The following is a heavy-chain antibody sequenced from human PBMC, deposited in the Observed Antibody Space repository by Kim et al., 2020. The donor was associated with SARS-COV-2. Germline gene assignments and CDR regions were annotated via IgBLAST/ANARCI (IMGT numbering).Heavy chain of an antibody. CDR3: ASTSHVYSGDY. V-gene: IGHV4-34*01. CDR1: GGSFSGYY. D-gene: IGHD3-10*01. CDR2: INHSGST. J-gene: IGHJ4*02. Sequence: SETLSLTCAVYGGSFSGYYWSWIRQPPGKGLEWIGEINHSGSTNYNPSLKSRVTISVDTSKNQFSLKLSSVTAADTAVYYCASTSHVYSGDYWGQGTLVTVSS.